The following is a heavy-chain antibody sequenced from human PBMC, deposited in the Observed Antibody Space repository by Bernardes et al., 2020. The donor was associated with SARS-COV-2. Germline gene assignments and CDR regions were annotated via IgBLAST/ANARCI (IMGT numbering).Heavy chain of an antibody. J-gene: IGHJ6*02. Sequence: SQTLSLTCAIPGDSVSSNSAVWHWIRQSPSRGLEWLGRTSYRSKWNYDYAVSVKSRITISPDTSKNQFSLELTSVTPEDTAVYYCARGANYAMCVWGQGTTVTVSS. V-gene: IGHV6-1*01. CDR1: GDSVSSNSAV. CDR3: ARGANYAMCV. CDR2: TSYRSKWNY.